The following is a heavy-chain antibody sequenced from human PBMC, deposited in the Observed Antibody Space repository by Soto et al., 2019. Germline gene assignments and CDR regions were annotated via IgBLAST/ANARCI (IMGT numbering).Heavy chain of an antibody. Sequence: GGSLRLSCVASQFTSTTYAMNWVRQSPGKGLEWVSTLTSRGGATYYAESVMGRFTISRGISKNSLYLQMNSLRAEDTAVYYCNIGLLWFGESGIAFDIWGQGTMVTVSS. CDR2: LTSRGGAT. J-gene: IGHJ3*02. CDR3: NIGLLWFGESGIAFDI. CDR1: QFTSTTYA. V-gene: IGHV3-23*01. D-gene: IGHD3-10*01.